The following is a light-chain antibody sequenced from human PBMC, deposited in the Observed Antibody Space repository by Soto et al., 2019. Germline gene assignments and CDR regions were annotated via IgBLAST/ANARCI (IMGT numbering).Light chain of an antibody. Sequence: QPVLTQSPSASASLGASVKLTCTLSSGYSSYAIAWHQQQPEKGPRYLMKLNSDGSHSKGDGIPDRFSGSSSGAERYLTISSLQSEDEADYYCQTWGTGPAVFGGGTQLTVL. V-gene: IGLV4-69*01. J-gene: IGLJ7*01. CDR3: QTWGTGPAV. CDR2: LNSDGSH. CDR1: SGYSSYA.